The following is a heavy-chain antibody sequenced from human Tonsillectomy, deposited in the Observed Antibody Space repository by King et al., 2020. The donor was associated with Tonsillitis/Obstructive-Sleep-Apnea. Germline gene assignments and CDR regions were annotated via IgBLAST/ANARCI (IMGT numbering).Heavy chain of an antibody. CDR1: GGSITSYY. CDR3: ARDLDTAPYNWFDP. Sequence: QVQLQESGPGLVKPSETLSLTCTVSGGSITSYYWSWIRQHAGKGLEWIGLISSTGSTNYNPSLKSRVTMSVDTSRNQFSLKLSSVTAADTAVYFCARDLDTAPYNWFDPWGQGTLVTVSS. V-gene: IGHV4-4*07. J-gene: IGHJ5*02. CDR2: ISSTGST. D-gene: IGHD5-18*01.